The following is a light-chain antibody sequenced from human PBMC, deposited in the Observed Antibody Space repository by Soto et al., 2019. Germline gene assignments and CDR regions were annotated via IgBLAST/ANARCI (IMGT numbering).Light chain of an antibody. CDR2: GNS. CDR1: SSKIGAGYD. Sequence: QSVLTQPPSVSGAPGQRVTISCTGSSSKIGAGYDVHWYQQLPGTVPKLLIYGNSNRPSGVPDRFSGSKSGTSASLAITGLQAEDEADYYCQSYDSSLSGSYVFGTGTKVTVL. J-gene: IGLJ1*01. CDR3: QSYDSSLSGSYV. V-gene: IGLV1-40*01.